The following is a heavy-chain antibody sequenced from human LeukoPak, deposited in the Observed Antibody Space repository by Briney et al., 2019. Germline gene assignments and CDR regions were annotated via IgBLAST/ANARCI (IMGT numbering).Heavy chain of an antibody. D-gene: IGHD2-21*02. CDR3: AKVSATARFDY. Sequence: PGRSLRLSCAASGFTFSSYGMHWVRQAPGKGLEWVAVIWYDGSNKYYADSVKGRFTISRDNSKNTLYLQMNSLRAEDTAVYYCAKVSATARFDYWGQGTLVTVSS. J-gene: IGHJ4*02. V-gene: IGHV3-33*06. CDR1: GFTFSSYG. CDR2: IWYDGSNK.